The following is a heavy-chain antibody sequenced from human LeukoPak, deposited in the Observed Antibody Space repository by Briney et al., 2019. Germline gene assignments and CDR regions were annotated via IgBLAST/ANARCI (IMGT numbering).Heavy chain of an antibody. Sequence: VASVKVSCKASGCTFSSYAISWVRQAPGQGLEWMGRIIPILGIANYAQKFQGRVTITADKSTSTAYMELSSLRSEDTAVYYCARDYYYDSSGYYEYYFDYWGQGTLVTVSS. J-gene: IGHJ4*02. CDR2: IIPILGIA. V-gene: IGHV1-69*04. CDR3: ARDYYYDSSGYYEYYFDY. CDR1: GCTFSSYA. D-gene: IGHD3-22*01.